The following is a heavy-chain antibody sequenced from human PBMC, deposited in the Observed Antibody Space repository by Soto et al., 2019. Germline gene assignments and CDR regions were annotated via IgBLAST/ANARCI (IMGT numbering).Heavy chain of an antibody. Sequence: ASVTVSCKASGYTFTSDYMHWVRQAPGQGLEWMGIINPSGGSTSYAQKFQGRVTMTRDTSTSTVYMELSSLRSEDTAVYYCARADIVVVPAALPTRSVEYYFDYWGQGTLVTVSS. V-gene: IGHV1-46*03. J-gene: IGHJ4*02. CDR3: ARADIVVVPAALPTRSVEYYFDY. D-gene: IGHD2-2*01. CDR2: INPSGGST. CDR1: GYTFTSDY.